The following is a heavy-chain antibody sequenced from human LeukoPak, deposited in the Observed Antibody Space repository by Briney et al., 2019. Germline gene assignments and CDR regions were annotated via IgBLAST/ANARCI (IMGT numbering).Heavy chain of an antibody. CDR2: SSWNSGSI. V-gene: IGHV3-9*01. Sequence: GGSLRLSCAASGFTFDDYAMHWVRQAPGRGLEWVSGSSWNSGSIGYADSVKGRFTISRDNAKNSLYLQMNSLRAEDTALYYCAKVARAGNDLYAEYFQHWGQGTLVTVSS. CDR1: GFTFDDYA. D-gene: IGHD1-1*01. CDR3: AKVARAGNDLYAEYFQH. J-gene: IGHJ1*01.